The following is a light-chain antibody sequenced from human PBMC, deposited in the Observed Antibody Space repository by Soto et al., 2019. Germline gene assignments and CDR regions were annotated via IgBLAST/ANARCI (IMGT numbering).Light chain of an antibody. J-gene: IGLJ2*01. V-gene: IGLV1-47*01. CDR3: AAWDDSLSGVV. CDR1: SSNIGSNY. Sequence: QSVLTQPPSASGTPGQRGTLSCSGSSSNIGSNYVYWYQQLPGTAPKLLIYRNNQRPSGVPDRFSGSKSVTSASLAIRGLRSEDEADYYCAAWDDSLSGVVFGGGTKLTVL. CDR2: RNN.